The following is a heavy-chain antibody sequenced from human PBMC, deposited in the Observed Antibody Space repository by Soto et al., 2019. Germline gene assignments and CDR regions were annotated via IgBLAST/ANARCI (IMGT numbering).Heavy chain of an antibody. CDR2: ISGGGGGST. CDR3: AKLTGIATADQSY. Sequence: QLGGSLRLSCAASRFTFSSYAMSWVRQAPGKGLEWVSTISGGGGGSTYYADSVKGRFTISRDNSKNTLFLQMDSLRAEDTAVYYCAKLTGIATADQSYWGQGTLVTVSS. J-gene: IGHJ4*02. CDR1: RFTFSSYA. V-gene: IGHV3-23*01. D-gene: IGHD6-13*01.